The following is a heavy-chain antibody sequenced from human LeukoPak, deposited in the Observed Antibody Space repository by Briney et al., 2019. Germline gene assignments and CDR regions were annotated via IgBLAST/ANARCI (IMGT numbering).Heavy chain of an antibody. J-gene: IGHJ4*01. CDR1: DGSISSYY. CDR2: IHSSRTP. D-gene: IGHD6-13*01. Sequence: SETLSLTCIVADGSISSYYWSWIRHPPGEGLGWMGYIHSSRTPNFSPSLKSRITMSLDTSKNQFYLRLRSVTAADTAMYYCARATYISSRASQLADWGQGSLVSVSS. CDR3: ARATYISSRASQLAD. V-gene: IGHV4-59*01.